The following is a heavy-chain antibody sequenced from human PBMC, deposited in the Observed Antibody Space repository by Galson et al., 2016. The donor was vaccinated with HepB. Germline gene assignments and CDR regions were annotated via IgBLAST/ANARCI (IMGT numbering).Heavy chain of an antibody. V-gene: IGHV3-33*01. Sequence: SLRLSCAASGFTFSGFGMHWVRQAPGKGLESVAVIWFDGRDAYYGDSVKGRFTISKDNSNNMLYLQMNSLRVEDTAVYYCARDLWGDCRTTTCSHLDSWGQGTLVTVSS. CDR2: IWFDGRDA. D-gene: IGHD1-14*01. CDR3: ARDLWGDCRTTTCSHLDS. J-gene: IGHJ4*02. CDR1: GFTFSGFG.